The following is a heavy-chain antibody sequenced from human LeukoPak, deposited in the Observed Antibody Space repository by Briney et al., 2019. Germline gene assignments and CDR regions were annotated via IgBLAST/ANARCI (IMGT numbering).Heavy chain of an antibody. J-gene: IGHJ5*02. Sequence: ASVKVSCKASGYSFTSHYMHWVRQAPGQGLEWMGLINPSGSSTLYAQKFQGRVTMTRDMSTTTDYMELSSLRSEDTAVYYCARGGIVVVPAARNWFDPWGQGTLVTVSS. CDR3: ARGGIVVVPAARNWFDP. D-gene: IGHD2-2*01. CDR2: INPSGSST. V-gene: IGHV1-46*01. CDR1: GYSFTSHY.